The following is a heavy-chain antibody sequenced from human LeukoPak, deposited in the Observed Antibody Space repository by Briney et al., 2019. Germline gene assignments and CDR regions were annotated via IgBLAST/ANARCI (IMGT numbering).Heavy chain of an antibody. CDR3: ASSTHIYYDSSGYPFDY. CDR2: IYYSGST. D-gene: IGHD3-22*01. Sequence: KPSETLSLTCTVSGGSISSGGYYWSWIRQHPGKGLEWIGYIYYSGSTYYNPPLKSRVTISVDTSKNQFSLKLSSVTAADTAVYYCASSTHIYYDSSGYPFDYWGQGTLDTVSS. V-gene: IGHV4-31*03. CDR1: GGSISSGGYY. J-gene: IGHJ4*02.